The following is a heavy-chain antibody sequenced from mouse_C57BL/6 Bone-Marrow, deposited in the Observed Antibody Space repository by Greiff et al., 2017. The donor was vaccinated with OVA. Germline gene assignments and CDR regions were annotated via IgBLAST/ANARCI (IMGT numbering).Heavy chain of an antibody. Sequence: VQLQQPGAELVMPGASVKLSCKASGYTFTSYWMHWVKQRPGQGLEWIGEIDPSDSYTNYNQKFKGESTLTVDKSSSTAYMQLSSLTSEDSAVYYCARGGGFSAWFAYWGQGTLVTVSA. D-gene: IGHD3-1*01. CDR1: GYTFTSYW. CDR2: IDPSDSYT. CDR3: ARGGGFSAWFAY. J-gene: IGHJ3*01. V-gene: IGHV1-69*01.